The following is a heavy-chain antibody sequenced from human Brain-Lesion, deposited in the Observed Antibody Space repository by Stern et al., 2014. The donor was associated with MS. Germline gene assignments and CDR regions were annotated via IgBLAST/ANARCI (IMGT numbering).Heavy chain of an antibody. J-gene: IGHJ6*02. Sequence: QVQLQESGPGLVKPSETLSLTCTVSGGSIINYYWTWSRKPPGKGLAWIVLISDYGGGAYHPYLKRGLSMSVDKATNQISLGLRSVTAANTAVYFCARGAIVVVPAARSFGSDYYYPGLDVWGQGTTISVS. CDR2: ISDYGGG. V-gene: IGHV4-59*01. CDR3: ARGAIVVVPAARSFGSDYYYPGLDV. D-gene: IGHD2-2*01. CDR1: GGSIINYY.